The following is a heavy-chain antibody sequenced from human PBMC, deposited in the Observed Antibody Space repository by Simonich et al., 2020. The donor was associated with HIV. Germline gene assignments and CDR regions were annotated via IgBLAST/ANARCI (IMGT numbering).Heavy chain of an antibody. V-gene: IGHV1-69-2*01. D-gene: IGHD1-1*01. CDR2: VDPEQDET. CDR3: ATVGLRDGYNYY. Sequence: EVQLVQSGAEVKKPGATVKISCRVFGYTFTDYYIHWVKQVPGKGIEWIGLVDPEQDETIYAEKFQGRLTITADTSPDIAYMELSSLRSEDTAVYYCATVGLRDGYNYYWGQGTLITVSS. J-gene: IGHJ4*02. CDR1: GYTFTDYY.